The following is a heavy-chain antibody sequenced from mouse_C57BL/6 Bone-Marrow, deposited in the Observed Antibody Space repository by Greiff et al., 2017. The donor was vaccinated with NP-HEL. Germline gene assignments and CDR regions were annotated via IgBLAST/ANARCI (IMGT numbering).Heavy chain of an antibody. V-gene: IGHV1-82*01. CDR1: GYAFSSSW. Sequence: QVQLQQSGPELVKPGASVKISCKASGYAFSSSWMNWVKQRPGKGLEWIGRIYPGDGDTNYNGKFKGKATLTADKSSSTAYMQLSSLTSEDSAVYFCARWDYGSSFFAYWGQGTLVTVSA. D-gene: IGHD1-1*01. CDR3: ARWDYGSSFFAY. J-gene: IGHJ3*01. CDR2: IYPGDGDT.